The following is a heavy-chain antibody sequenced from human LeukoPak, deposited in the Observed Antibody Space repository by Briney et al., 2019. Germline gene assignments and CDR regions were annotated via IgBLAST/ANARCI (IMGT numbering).Heavy chain of an antibody. CDR3: ARAEPWIHQQIDY. J-gene: IGHJ4*02. V-gene: IGHV4-34*01. CDR2: INHSGST. CDR1: GGSFSGYF. Sequence: KSSETLSLTCAVYGGSFSGYFWSWIRQPPGKGLEWIGEINHSGSTKYNPSLKDRVTISVDTSKNQFSLRLSSVTAADTAVYYCARAEPWIHQQIDYWGQGTLVSLSS. D-gene: IGHD5-12*01.